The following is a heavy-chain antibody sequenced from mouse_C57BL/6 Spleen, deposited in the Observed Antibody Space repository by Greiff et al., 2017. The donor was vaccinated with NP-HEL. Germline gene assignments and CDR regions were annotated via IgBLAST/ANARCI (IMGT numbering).Heavy chain of an antibody. V-gene: IGHV6-3*01. J-gene: IGHJ2*01. CDR2: IRLKSDNYAT. CDR1: GFTFSNYW. CDR3: TLTGFYFDY. Sequence: DVKLVESGGGLVQPGGSMKLSCVASGFTFSNYWMNWVRQSPEKGLEWVAQIRLKSDNYATHYAESVKGRFTISRDDSKSSVYLQMNNLRAEDTGIYYCTLTGFYFDYWGQGTTLTVSS. D-gene: IGHD4-1*01.